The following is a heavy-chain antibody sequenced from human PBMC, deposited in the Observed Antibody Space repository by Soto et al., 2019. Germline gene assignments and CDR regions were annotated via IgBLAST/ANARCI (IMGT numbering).Heavy chain of an antibody. Sequence: PSDTLALTSAVDDGYFSGYYWTWIRQPPGKGLEWIGEINHSGSTNYNPCLKSRVTISVDTSKNQFSLKLSSVTAADTAVYYCARAEGSSSSAFDYWGQGTLVTVSS. D-gene: IGHD6-6*01. V-gene: IGHV4-34*01. CDR3: ARAEGSSSSAFDY. J-gene: IGHJ4*02. CDR2: INHSGST. CDR1: DGYFSGYY.